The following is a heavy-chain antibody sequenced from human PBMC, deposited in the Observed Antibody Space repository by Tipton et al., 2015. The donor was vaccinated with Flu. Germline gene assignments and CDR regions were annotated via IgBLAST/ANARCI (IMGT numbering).Heavy chain of an antibody. Sequence: QLVQSGAEMKKPGASVKLSCKASGFTFSNFYMHWVRQAPGQGLEWMGMVSRTGDTTRYSKTILGRVSMTRDTSTSTVYMELSSLRLDDTAVYYCARVISAAAGTVDGMDVWGQGTTVTVSS. CDR3: ARVISAAAGTVDGMDV. D-gene: IGHD6-13*01. CDR2: VSRTGDTT. J-gene: IGHJ6*02. CDR1: GFTFSNFY. V-gene: IGHV1-46*01.